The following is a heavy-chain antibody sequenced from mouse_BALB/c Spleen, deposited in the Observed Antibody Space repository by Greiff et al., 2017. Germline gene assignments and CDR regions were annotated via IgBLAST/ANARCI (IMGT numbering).Heavy chain of an antibody. CDR3: ARGGLRLRDWYFDV. D-gene: IGHD1-2*01. Sequence: QVQLKQSGAELVRPGSSVKISCKASGYAFSSYWMNWVKQRPGQGLEWIGQIYPGDGDTNYNGKFKGKATLTADKSSSTAYMQLSSLTSEDSAVYFCARGGLRLRDWYFDVWGAGTTVTVSS. V-gene: IGHV1-80*01. J-gene: IGHJ1*01. CDR2: IYPGDGDT. CDR1: GYAFSSYW.